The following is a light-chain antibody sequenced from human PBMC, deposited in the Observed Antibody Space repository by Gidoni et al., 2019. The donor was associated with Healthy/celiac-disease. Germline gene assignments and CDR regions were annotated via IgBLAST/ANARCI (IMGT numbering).Light chain of an antibody. CDR1: QSVSSY. J-gene: IGKJ4*01. CDR2: DAS. V-gene: IGKV3-11*01. Sequence: EIVLTQSPATLSLSPGERATLSCRASQSVSSYLAWYQQKPGQAPRLLIYDASNRATGIPARFSGSGSGTDFTLTISSLEPEDVAVDYCQQRSNWPFSLTFGGGTKVEIK. CDR3: QQRSNWPFSLT.